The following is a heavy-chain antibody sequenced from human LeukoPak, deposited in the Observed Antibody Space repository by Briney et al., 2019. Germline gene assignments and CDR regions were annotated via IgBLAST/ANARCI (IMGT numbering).Heavy chain of an antibody. J-gene: IGHJ4*02. D-gene: IGHD3-10*01. V-gene: IGHV1-2*02. CDR2: INPNSGGT. Sequence: ASVKVSCKASGYTFTGYYMHWVRQAPGQGLEWMGWINPNSGGTNYAQKSQGRVTMTRDTSISTAYMELSRLRSDDTAVYYCARDLYNYYGSGSYYNVLGYWGQGTLVTVSS. CDR3: ARDLYNYYGSGSYYNVLGY. CDR1: GYTFTGYY.